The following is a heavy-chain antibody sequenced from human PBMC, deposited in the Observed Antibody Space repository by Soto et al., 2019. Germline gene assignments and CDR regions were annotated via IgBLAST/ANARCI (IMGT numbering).Heavy chain of an antibody. CDR1: GLTFRNYA. CDR3: AKDRSSTSCYAFDY. J-gene: IGHJ4*02. V-gene: IGHV3-23*01. Sequence: EVQLLESGGGLVQPGGSLRLSCAASGLTFRNYAMSWAPKAPGKGLEWVSAISGSGGTTHNADSVKGRFTNSRDNSKNTLYLQMNSLRVEDTAVYYCAKDRSSTSCYAFDYWGQGSLVTVSS. D-gene: IGHD2-2*01. CDR2: ISGSGGTT.